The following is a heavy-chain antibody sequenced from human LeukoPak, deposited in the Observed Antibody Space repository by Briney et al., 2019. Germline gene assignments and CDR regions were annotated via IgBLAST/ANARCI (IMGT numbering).Heavy chain of an antibody. CDR1: GFTFSSYA. D-gene: IGHD6-13*01. Sequence: AGGPLRLSCAASGFTFSSYAMSWLRQAPGKGLEGIGEINHSGSTNHNPSLKSRVTISVDTSKNQFSLKLSSVTAADTAVYYCARGLIRDSSSWYLSSVAGYWFDPWGQGTLVTVSS. V-gene: IGHV4-34*01. CDR2: INHSGST. CDR3: ARGLIRDSSSWYLSSVAGYWFDP. J-gene: IGHJ5*02.